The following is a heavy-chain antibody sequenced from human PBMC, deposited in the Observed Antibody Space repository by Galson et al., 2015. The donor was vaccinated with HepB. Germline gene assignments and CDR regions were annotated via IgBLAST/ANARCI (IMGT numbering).Heavy chain of an antibody. J-gene: IGHJ4*02. CDR1: GYTFTSYA. Sequence: SVKVSCKASGYTFTSYAMHWVRQAPGQRLEWMGWINAGNGNTKYSQKFQGRVTITRDTSATTAYMELSSLTSEDTAIYYCARGYDYIWGSYRFDYWGQGTPVTVST. V-gene: IGHV1-3*01. CDR2: INAGNGNT. D-gene: IGHD3-16*02. CDR3: ARGYDYIWGSYRFDY.